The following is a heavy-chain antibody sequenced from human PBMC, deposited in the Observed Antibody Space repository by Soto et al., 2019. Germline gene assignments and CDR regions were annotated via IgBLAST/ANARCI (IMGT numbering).Heavy chain of an antibody. D-gene: IGHD1-7*01. CDR3: ARTPETRDWLDP. V-gene: IGHV4-59*02. Sequence: SETLSLTCSVSGASVSCYYWSWVRQPPGKGLEWIGYIYYIGAYNYNPSLKSRVTISVDTSKNQFSLKLTSVTAADTAVYYCARTPETRDWLDPWGQGTLVTVSS. CDR2: IYYIGAY. CDR1: GASVSCYY. J-gene: IGHJ5*02.